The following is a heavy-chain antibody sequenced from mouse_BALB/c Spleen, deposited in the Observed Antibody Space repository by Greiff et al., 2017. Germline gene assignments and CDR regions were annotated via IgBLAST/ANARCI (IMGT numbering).Heavy chain of an antibody. V-gene: IGHV1-87*01. Sequence: VKLVESGAELARPGASVKLSCKASGYTFTSYWMQWVKQRPGQGLEWIGAIYPGDGDTRYTQKFKGKATLSADKSSSTAYMQLSSLASEDSAVYYCARTGYFDYWGQGTTLTVSS. CDR1: GYTFTSYW. J-gene: IGHJ2*01. CDR2: IYPGDGDT. CDR3: ARTGYFDY.